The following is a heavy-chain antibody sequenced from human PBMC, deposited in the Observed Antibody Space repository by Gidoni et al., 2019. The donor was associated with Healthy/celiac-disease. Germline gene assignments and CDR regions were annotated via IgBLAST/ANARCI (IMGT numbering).Heavy chain of an antibody. J-gene: IGHJ6*02. CDR1: GFPFSSYW. CDR2: IKEDGSEK. CDR3: ARDSSGYYYYYYGMDV. V-gene: IGHV3-7*01. D-gene: IGHD3-22*01. Sequence: VQLVESGCGLVQPGGSLRLSCAPSGFPFSSYWMSWVRQAPGKGLEWVANIKEDGSEKYYVDSVKGRFTISRDNAKNSLYLQMNSLRAEDTAVYYCARDSSGYYYYYYGMDVWGQGTTVTVSS.